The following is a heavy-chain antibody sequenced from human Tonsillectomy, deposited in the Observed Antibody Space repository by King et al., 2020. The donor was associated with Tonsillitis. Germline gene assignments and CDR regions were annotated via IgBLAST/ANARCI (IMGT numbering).Heavy chain of an antibody. Sequence: VQLVESGGGLVKPGGSLRLSCAASGFTFSDYYMNWIRQAPGKGLEWVSYISSSSTYTTYADSVKGRFTISRDNAKNSLYLQMNSLRAEATAVYYCARDTSSGSYITFDIWGQGTVVTVSS. J-gene: IGHJ3*02. CDR2: ISSSSTYT. CDR3: ARDTSSGSYITFDI. V-gene: IGHV3-11*05. D-gene: IGHD1-26*01. CDR1: GFTFSDYY.